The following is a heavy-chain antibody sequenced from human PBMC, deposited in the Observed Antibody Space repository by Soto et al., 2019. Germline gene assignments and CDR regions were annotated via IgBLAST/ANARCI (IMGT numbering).Heavy chain of an antibody. CDR3: FYGDYYYGMDV. D-gene: IGHD4-17*01. V-gene: IGHV4-34*01. CDR1: GGSFSGYY. CDR2: INHSGST. Sequence: SETLSLTCAVYGGSFSGYYWSWIRQPPGKGLEWIGEINHSGSTNYNPSLKSRVTIPVDTSKNQFSLKLSSVTAADTAVYYCFYGDYYYGMDVWGQGTTVTVSS. J-gene: IGHJ6*02.